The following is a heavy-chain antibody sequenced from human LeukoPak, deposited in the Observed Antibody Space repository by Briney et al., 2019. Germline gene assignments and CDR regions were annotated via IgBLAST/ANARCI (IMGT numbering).Heavy chain of an antibody. D-gene: IGHD6-13*01. CDR2: IYSGGST. Sequence: GVSLRLSCAASGFTVSSNYRSWVRQAPGKGLEGVSDIYSGGSTYYPNSVKSRITISRDNAKNSLYLQMNSLRAEDTAVYYCARDFQQQLRAFDIWGQGTMVTVSS. V-gene: IGHV3-66*01. J-gene: IGHJ3*02. CDR3: ARDFQQQLRAFDI. CDR1: GFTVSSNY.